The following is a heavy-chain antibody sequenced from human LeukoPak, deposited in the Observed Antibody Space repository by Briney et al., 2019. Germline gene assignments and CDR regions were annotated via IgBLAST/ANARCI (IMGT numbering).Heavy chain of an antibody. J-gene: IGHJ4*02. CDR3: ARALNPLPGXXXFDY. CDR1: GASIXXXX. V-gene: IGHV4-4*07. Sequence: SLTXTVSGASIXXXXXSWXXXXAXXGXEWXXXXYISESTNYNSSLQSRFHMSVDTSKIQFSLKLSYVAAAAPAVYYCARALNPLPGXXXFDYWGQGTLVTXXS. CDR2: XYISEST. D-gene: IGHD2-15*01.